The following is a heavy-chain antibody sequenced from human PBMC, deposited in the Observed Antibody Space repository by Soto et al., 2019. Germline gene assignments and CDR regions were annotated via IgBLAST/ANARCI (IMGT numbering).Heavy chain of an antibody. V-gene: IGHV1-69*06. CDR3: ARGSGYRRVGALRFSMGMDV. CDR1: GGTFSSYA. Sequence: SVKVSCKASGGTFSSYAISWVRQAPGQGLEWMGGIIPIFGTANYAQKFQGRVTITADKSTSTAYMELSSLRSEDTAVYYCARGSGYRRVGALRFSMGMDVWGQGPTVTVYS. J-gene: IGHJ6*02. D-gene: IGHD3-16*01. CDR2: IIPIFGTA.